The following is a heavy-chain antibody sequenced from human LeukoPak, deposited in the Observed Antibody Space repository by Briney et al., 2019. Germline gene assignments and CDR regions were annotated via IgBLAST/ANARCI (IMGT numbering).Heavy chain of an antibody. J-gene: IGHJ4*02. Sequence: GGSLRLSCAASGFTFSNFWMHWVRQAPGKGLVWVSRIDRDGSRINYADSVKGRFTISRDNGKNTLFLQMNSLRAEDAAVYYCVRGNDYGGPHYWGQGTLVTVSS. CDR2: IDRDGSRI. V-gene: IGHV3-74*01. D-gene: IGHD4-23*01. CDR3: VRGNDYGGPHY. CDR1: GFTFSNFW.